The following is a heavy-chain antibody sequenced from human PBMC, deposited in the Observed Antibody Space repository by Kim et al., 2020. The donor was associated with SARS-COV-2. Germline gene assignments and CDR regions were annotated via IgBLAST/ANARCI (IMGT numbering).Heavy chain of an antibody. CDR3: ARELRPRQLGEYGMDV. Sequence: GGSLRLSCAASGFTFSSYSMNWVRQAPGKGLEWVSSISSSSSYIYYADSVKGRFTISRDNAKNSLYLQMNSLRAEDTAVYYCARELRPRQLGEYGMDVWGQGTTVTVSS. V-gene: IGHV3-21*01. J-gene: IGHJ6*02. CDR1: GFTFSSYS. CDR2: ISSSSSYI. D-gene: IGHD3-10*01.